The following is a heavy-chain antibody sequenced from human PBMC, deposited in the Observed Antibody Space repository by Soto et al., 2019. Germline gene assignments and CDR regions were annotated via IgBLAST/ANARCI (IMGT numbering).Heavy chain of an antibody. J-gene: IGHJ4*02. CDR1: GFTFTTYA. V-gene: IGHV3-23*01. CDR2: ISGSGGST. Sequence: EVQLLESGGGLVQPGGSLRLSCAGSGFTFTTYAMTWVRHAPGKGLEWVSAISGSGGSTYYADSVKGRFTISRDNSKNTLYLQMNSLRAEDTALYYCAKMNLINWNYVFDYWGQGTLVTVSS. CDR3: AKMNLINWNYVFDY. D-gene: IGHD1-7*01.